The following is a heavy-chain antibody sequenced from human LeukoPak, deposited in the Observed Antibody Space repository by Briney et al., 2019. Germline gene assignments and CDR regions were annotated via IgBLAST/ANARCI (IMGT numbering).Heavy chain of an antibody. CDR2: IYYSGST. J-gene: IGHJ4*02. Sequence: SETLSLTCTVSGGSISSYYWSWIRQPPGKGLEWIGYIYYSGSTNYNPSLKSRVTISVDTSKNQFSLKLSSVTAADTAVYYCARDTGYYGSGSYTYWGQGTLVTVSS. V-gene: IGHV4-59*01. CDR3: ARDTGYYGSGSYTY. CDR1: GGSISSYY. D-gene: IGHD3-10*01.